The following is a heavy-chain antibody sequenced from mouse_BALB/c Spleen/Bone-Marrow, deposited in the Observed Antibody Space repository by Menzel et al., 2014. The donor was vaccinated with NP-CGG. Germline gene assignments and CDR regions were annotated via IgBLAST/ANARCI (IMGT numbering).Heavy chain of an antibody. J-gene: IGHJ2*01. V-gene: IGHV1S81*02. CDR3: ARGFDY. CDR1: GYTFTNYR. Sequence: VQRVESGAELVKPGASVKLSCKASGYTFTNYRMHWVKQRPGQGLEWIGEINPSNGRTNYNEKFKSKATLTVDKSSSTAYMQLSSLTSEDSAVYYCARGFDYWGQGTTLTVSS. CDR2: INPSNGRT.